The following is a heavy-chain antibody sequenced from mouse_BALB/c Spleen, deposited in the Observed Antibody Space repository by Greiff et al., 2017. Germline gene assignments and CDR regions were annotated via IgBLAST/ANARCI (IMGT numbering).Heavy chain of an antibody. CDR1: GYTFTSYW. CDR2: INPSTGYT. D-gene: IGHD1-2*01. Sequence: VQLQQSGAELAKPGASVKMSCKASGYTFTSYWMHWVKQRPGQGLEWIGYINPSTGYTEYNQKFKDKATLTADKSSSTAYMQLSSLTSEDSAVYYCARSPYGPYYFDYWGQGTTLTVSS. V-gene: IGHV1-7*01. CDR3: ARSPYGPYYFDY. J-gene: IGHJ2*01.